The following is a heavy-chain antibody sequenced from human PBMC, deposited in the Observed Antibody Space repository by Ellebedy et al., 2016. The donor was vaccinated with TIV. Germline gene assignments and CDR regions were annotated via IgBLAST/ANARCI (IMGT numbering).Heavy chain of an antibody. J-gene: IGHJ3*02. V-gene: IGHV4-39*01. Sequence: GSLRLSXTVSGGSISRTTYYWGWIRQPPGKGLEWIGSIYYRGTTYYNPSLKSRLIISVDTSKNQFSLKLSSVTAADTAVYYCARSLGLITIVRGTQDAFDIWGQGTMVTVSS. CDR1: GGSISRTTYY. D-gene: IGHD3-10*01. CDR3: ARSLGLITIVRGTQDAFDI. CDR2: IYYRGTT.